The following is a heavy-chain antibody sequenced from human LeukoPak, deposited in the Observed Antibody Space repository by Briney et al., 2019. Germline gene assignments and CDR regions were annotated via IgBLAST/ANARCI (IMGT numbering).Heavy chain of an antibody. Sequence: GASVKVSCKASGYTFTSYVISWVRQAPGQGLEWMGWISTYSGNTNYAQKLQGRVTMTTDTSTSTAYMELRSLRSDDTAVYYCARGSSGSLLRIWFDPWGQGTLVTVSS. CDR3: ARGSSGSLLRIWFDP. D-gene: IGHD1-26*01. CDR1: GYTFTSYV. J-gene: IGHJ5*02. CDR2: ISTYSGNT. V-gene: IGHV1-18*01.